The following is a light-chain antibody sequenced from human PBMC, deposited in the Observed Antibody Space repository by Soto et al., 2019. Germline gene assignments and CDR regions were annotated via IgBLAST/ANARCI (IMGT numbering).Light chain of an antibody. V-gene: IGLV4-69*02. CDR1: SGHSIYA. J-gene: IGLJ2*01. CDR3: QNWGAGIQI. CDR2: LNIDGSH. Sequence: QPVLTQSPSASASLGASVKLTCTLSSGHSIYAIAWHQQQPEKGPRYLMKLNIDGSHSKGDGIPDRFSGSSSGSERYLTVSSLQYEDEADYYCQNWGAGIQIFGGGTKLTVL.